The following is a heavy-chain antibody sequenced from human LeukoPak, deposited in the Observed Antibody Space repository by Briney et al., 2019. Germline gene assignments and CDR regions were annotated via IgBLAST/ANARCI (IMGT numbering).Heavy chain of an antibody. V-gene: IGHV4-59*11. Sequence: SETLSLTCTVSGGSISSHYWSWIRQPPGKGLEWIGYIYYSGSTNYNPSLKSRVTISVDTSKNQFSLKLSSVTAADTAVYYCARDRYYYDSSGYYKRYYFDYWAREPWSPSPQ. CDR3: ARDRYYYDSSGYYKRYYFDY. CDR1: GGSISSHY. CDR2: IYYSGST. J-gene: IGHJ4*02. D-gene: IGHD3-22*01.